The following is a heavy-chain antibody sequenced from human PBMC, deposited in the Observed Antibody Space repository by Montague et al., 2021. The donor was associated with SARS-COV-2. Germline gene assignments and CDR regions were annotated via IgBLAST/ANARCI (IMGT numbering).Heavy chain of an antibody. CDR1: GFTFSSYW. D-gene: IGHD3-22*01. J-gene: IGHJ3*02. V-gene: IGHV3-7*01. Sequence: SLRLSCAASGFTFSSYWMSWVRQAPGKGLEWVANIKQDGSETYYVDSVKGRFTISRDNAKNTLYLQMNSLRAEDTAVYYCARDCDDGSGYYYGNDAFDIWGQGTMVTVSS. CDR3: ARDCDDGSGYYYGNDAFDI. CDR2: IKQDGSET.